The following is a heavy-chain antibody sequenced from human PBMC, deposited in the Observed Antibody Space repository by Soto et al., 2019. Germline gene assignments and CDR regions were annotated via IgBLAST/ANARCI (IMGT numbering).Heavy chain of an antibody. V-gene: IGHV1-69*13. CDR1: GGTFRNHV. J-gene: IGHJ4*02. CDR2: IIPIIGTP. Sequence: SVKVSCKASGGTFRNHVFNWVRQAPGQGLEWMGGIIPIIGTPNYAQKFQGRVTITADASTNTVYLEVSSLRSQDTAVYYCARDLEFRDGNISHLDYWGQGTLVTVSS. D-gene: IGHD3-10*01. CDR3: ARDLEFRDGNISHLDY.